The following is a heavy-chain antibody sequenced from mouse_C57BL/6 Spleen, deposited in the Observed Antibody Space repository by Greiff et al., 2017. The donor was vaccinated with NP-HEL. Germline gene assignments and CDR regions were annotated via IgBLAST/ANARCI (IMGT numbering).Heavy chain of an antibody. Sequence: EVQVVESGGGLVQPGGSLSLSCAASGFTFTDYYMSWVRQPPGKALEWLGFIRNKANGYTTEYSASVKGRFTISRDNSQSILYLQMNALRAEDSATYYCARDGWEGAMDYWGQGTSVTVSS. J-gene: IGHJ4*01. V-gene: IGHV7-3*01. CDR2: IRNKANGYTT. CDR1: GFTFTDYY. CDR3: ARDGWEGAMDY. D-gene: IGHD4-1*01.